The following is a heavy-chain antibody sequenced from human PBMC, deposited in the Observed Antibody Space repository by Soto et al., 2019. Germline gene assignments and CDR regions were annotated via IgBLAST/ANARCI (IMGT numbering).Heavy chain of an antibody. Sequence: GASVKGSWKASWGTFSSYAISWVRQAPGQGLEWMGGINPIFGTANYAQKFQGRVTITADASTRTAYMELSSLRSEDTAVYPCARELQGLYYFDYWRLGTLVTVSS. CDR1: WGTFSSYA. V-gene: IGHV1-69*13. CDR3: ARELQGLYYFDY. D-gene: IGHD4-4*01. J-gene: IGHJ4*02. CDR2: INPIFGTA.